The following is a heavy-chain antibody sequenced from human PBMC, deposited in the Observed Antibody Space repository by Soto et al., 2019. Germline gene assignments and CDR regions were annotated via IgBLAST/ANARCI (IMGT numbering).Heavy chain of an antibody. CDR2: INAGCGNT. CDR1: GYTFSAYT. D-gene: IGHD3-3*02. V-gene: IGHV1-3*01. J-gene: IGHJ3*02. Sequence: QAQLVQSGAEMKKPGASVKVSCKATGYTFSAYTMNWVRQAPGQSLEWMGWINAGCGNTKYPQNFQGRVSITKDTSASTVYMELTGLTSEDTAVYYCARDTETLGPRANDALDIWGQGTMVTVSS. CDR3: ARDTETLGPRANDALDI.